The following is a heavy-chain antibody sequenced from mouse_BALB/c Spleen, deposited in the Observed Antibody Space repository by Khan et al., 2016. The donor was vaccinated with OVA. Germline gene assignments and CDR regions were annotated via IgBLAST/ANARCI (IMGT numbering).Heavy chain of an antibody. D-gene: IGHD2-14*01. Sequence: VQLKESGPGLVKPSQSLSLTCTVTGYSITSDYAWNWIRQFPGNKLEWMGYISSTGGTSYNPSLKSRISITRDTSKNQFFLQLKSVTTEDTATYYWSRSLYYSYGYALDCWGRGTSVTVSS. J-gene: IGHJ4*01. CDR1: GYSITSDYA. CDR2: ISSTGGT. CDR3: SRSLYYSYGYALDC. V-gene: IGHV3-2*02.